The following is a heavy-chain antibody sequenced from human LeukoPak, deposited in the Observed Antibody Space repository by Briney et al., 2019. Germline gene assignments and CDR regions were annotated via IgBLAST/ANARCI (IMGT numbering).Heavy chain of an antibody. CDR3: ARGSWGGLNI. J-gene: IGHJ3*02. CDR2: IYYRAST. D-gene: IGHD1-26*01. CDR1: GDSISSYY. V-gene: IGHV4-59*08. Sequence: PSETLSLTCTVSGDSISSYYWTWIRHPPRKRLEWSGYIYYRASTNYNPSLKSRVTISADTYKNQFSLKLSSVTGADTAVYYCARGSWGGLNIWGEGTMVTVSS.